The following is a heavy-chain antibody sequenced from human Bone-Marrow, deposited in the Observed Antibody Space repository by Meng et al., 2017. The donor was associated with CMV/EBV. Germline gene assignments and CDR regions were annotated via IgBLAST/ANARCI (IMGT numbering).Heavy chain of an antibody. J-gene: IGHJ4*02. D-gene: IGHD5-12*01. CDR3: AKDILGRGYSGYDFVGFFDY. Sequence: EVQLLESGGGLVQPGGSLRLSVAASGFTFSSYAMSWVRQAPGKGLEWVSAISGSGGSTYYADSVKGRFTISRDNSKNTLYLQMNSLRAEDTAVYYCAKDILGRGYSGYDFVGFFDYWGQGPLGTVDS. CDR1: GFTFSSYA. CDR2: ISGSGGST. V-gene: IGHV3-23*01.